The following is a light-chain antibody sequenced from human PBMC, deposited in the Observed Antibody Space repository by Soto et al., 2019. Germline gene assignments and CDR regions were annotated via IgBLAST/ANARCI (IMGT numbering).Light chain of an antibody. CDR3: QQYYSTPRT. CDR1: QSLLYSSKNKNY. Sequence: DIVMTQSPDSLAVSLGERATINCKSSQSLLYSSKNKNYLAWYQQKPGQPPNLLIYWASTRESGVPDRFSGSGSGTEFTLTISSLQAEDVAVYYCQQYYSTPRTFGQGTKVAIK. V-gene: IGKV4-1*01. CDR2: WAS. J-gene: IGKJ1*01.